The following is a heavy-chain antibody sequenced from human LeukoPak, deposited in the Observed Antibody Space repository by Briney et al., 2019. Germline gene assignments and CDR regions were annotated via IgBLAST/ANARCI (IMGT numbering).Heavy chain of an antibody. CDR3: AKSANDYGEPPFDY. CDR1: GFTFSSYG. D-gene: IGHD4-17*01. V-gene: IGHV3-30*18. Sequence: PGGSLRLSCAASGFTFSSYGMHWVRQAPGKGLEWVAVISYDGNNKYYADSVKGRFTISRDNSKNTLYLQMNSLRAEDTAVYYCAKSANDYGEPPFDYWGQGTLVTVSS. CDR2: ISYDGNNK. J-gene: IGHJ4*02.